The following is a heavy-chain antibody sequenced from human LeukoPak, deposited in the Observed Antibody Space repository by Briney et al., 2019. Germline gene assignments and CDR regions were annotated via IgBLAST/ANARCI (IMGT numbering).Heavy chain of an antibody. Sequence: GGSLRLSCAASGFTFSSYSMNWVRQPPGKGLEWVSYISNSRSTIYYADSVKARFTISRDNAKNSLYLQMNSLRGEETAVYYCARGPVREALNWFDPWGEGTLVTVSS. CDR1: GFTFSSYS. CDR2: ISNSRSTI. V-gene: IGHV3-48*01. D-gene: IGHD3-10*01. CDR3: ARGPVREALNWFDP. J-gene: IGHJ5*02.